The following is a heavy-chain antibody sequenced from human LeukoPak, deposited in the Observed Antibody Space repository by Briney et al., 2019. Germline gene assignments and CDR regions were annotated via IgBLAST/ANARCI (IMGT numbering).Heavy chain of an antibody. CDR1: GYTFTSYY. Sequence: ASVKVSCKASGYTFTSYYMHWVRQAPGQGLEWMGIINPSGGSTSYAQKFQGRVTMTKDMSTSTVYMELSSLRSEDTAVYYCARYYGGNLPGDYWGQGTLVTVSS. V-gene: IGHV1-46*01. J-gene: IGHJ4*02. D-gene: IGHD4-23*01. CDR3: ARYYGGNLPGDY. CDR2: INPSGGST.